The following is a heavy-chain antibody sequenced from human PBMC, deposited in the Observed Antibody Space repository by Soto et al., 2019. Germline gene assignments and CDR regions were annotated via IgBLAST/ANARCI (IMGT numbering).Heavy chain of an antibody. CDR1: GFTVSSNY. D-gene: IGHD3-10*01. CDR2: IYSGGST. Sequence: TGGSLRLSCAVSGFTVSSNYMSWVRQAPGKGLEWVSVIYSGGSTYYADSVKGRFTISRDNSKSTLYLQMNSLRAEDTAVYYCARHITMDPLLVYWGQGTLVTVSS. J-gene: IGHJ4*02. V-gene: IGHV3-53*01. CDR3: ARHITMDPLLVY.